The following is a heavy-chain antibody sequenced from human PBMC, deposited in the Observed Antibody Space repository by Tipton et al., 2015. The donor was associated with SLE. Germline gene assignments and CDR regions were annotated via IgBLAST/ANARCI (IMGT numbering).Heavy chain of an antibody. J-gene: IGHJ3*02. D-gene: IGHD6-19*01. Sequence: QVQLVQSGPEVKKPGASVRVSCRASGSTFADYHVHWVRLAPGQGLEWMGRLNPNSGGTRASQKFQGRVTMTRDTSITTAYLDASSLKSDDTAVYYCATNRVAGVTRAFDMWGQGTLITVSS. V-gene: IGHV1-2*06. CDR1: GSTFADYH. CDR2: LNPNSGGT. CDR3: ATNRVAGVTRAFDM.